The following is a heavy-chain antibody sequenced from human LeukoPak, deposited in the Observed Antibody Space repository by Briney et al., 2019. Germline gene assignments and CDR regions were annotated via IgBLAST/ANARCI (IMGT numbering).Heavy chain of an antibody. CDR1: GFTFSSYW. D-gene: IGHD6-13*01. CDR3: ARSLGYSSSWYLGTDYYYYMDV. J-gene: IGHJ6*03. V-gene: IGHV3-7*01. Sequence: GGSLRLSCAASGFTFSSYWMTWVRQAPGKGLEWVANIKPDGSQIYYVDSVKGRFTISRDNAKNSLYLQMNSLRADDTAVYYCARSLGYSSSWYLGTDYYYYMDVWGKGTTVTVSS. CDR2: IKPDGSQI.